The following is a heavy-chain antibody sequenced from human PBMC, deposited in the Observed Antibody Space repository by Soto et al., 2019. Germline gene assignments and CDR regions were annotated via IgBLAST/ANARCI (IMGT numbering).Heavy chain of an antibody. CDR1: GFTFSSYD. V-gene: IGHV3-13*01. CDR3: ARAQYSSSWYIYYYYGMDV. CDR2: IDTAGDT. D-gene: IGHD6-13*01. J-gene: IGHJ6*02. Sequence: GGSLRLSCAASGFTFSSYDMHWVRQATGKGLEWVSAIDTAGDTYYPGSVKGRFTISRENAKNSLYLQMNSLRAEDTAVYYCARAQYSSSWYIYYYYGMDVWGQGTTVTVSS.